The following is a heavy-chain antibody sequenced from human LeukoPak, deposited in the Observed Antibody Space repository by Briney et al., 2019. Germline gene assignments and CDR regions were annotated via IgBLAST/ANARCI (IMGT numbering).Heavy chain of an antibody. Sequence: PSETLSLTCAVYGGSFSGYYWSWIRLPPGKGLEWIGEINHSGSTNYNPSLKSRVTISVDTSKNQFSLKLSSVTAADTAVYYCARGSEPQPYYLDYWGQGTLVTVSS. J-gene: IGHJ4*02. CDR1: GGSFSGYY. V-gene: IGHV4-34*01. D-gene: IGHD1-14*01. CDR2: INHSGST. CDR3: ARGSEPQPYYLDY.